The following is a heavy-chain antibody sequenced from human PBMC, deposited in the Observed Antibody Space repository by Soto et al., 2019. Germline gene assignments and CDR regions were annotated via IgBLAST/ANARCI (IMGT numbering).Heavy chain of an antibody. CDR2: ISSSSSTI. J-gene: IGHJ4*02. Sequence: GGSLRLSCAASGFTFSSYSMNWVRQAPGKGLEWVSYISSSSSTIYYADSVKGRFTISRDNAKNSLYLQMNSLRAEDTAVYYCANIRNVVYAHNAYWGQGTLVTVSS. CDR3: ANIRNVVYAHNAY. V-gene: IGHV3-48*01. D-gene: IGHD2-8*02. CDR1: GFTFSSYS.